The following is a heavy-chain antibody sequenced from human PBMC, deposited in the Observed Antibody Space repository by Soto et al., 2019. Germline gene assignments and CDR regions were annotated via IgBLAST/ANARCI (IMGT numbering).Heavy chain of an antibody. J-gene: IGHJ6*02. Sequence: GGSLRLSCAASGFTFSSYAMSWVRQAPGKGLEWVSAISGSGGSTYYADSVKGRFTISRDNSKNTLYLQMNSLRAEDTAVYYCARGRYSYAHLRIYGMDVWGQGTTVTV. V-gene: IGHV3-23*01. CDR1: GFTFSSYA. D-gene: IGHD5-18*01. CDR3: ARGRYSYAHLRIYGMDV. CDR2: ISGSGGST.